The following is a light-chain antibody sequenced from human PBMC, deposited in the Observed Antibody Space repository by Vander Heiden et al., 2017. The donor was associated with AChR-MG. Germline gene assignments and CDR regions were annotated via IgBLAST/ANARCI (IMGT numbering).Light chain of an antibody. V-gene: IGLV1-47*01. CDR3: VVWDDSLSGRV. CDR1: SSNIGNNN. J-gene: IGLJ3*02. Sequence: QSVLTQPPSTSGTPGQRVTISCSGSSSNIGNNNVYWYQQLPGTAPQLLIYWNTRRPSGVPDRFSGSKSGTSASLAISGLRSEDEADYYCVVWDDSLSGRVFGGGTKLTVL. CDR2: WNT.